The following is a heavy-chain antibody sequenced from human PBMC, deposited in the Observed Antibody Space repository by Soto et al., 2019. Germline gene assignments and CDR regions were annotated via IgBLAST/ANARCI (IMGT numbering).Heavy chain of an antibody. J-gene: IGHJ6*02. CDR2: ISYDGSNK. D-gene: IGHD6-13*01. CDR3: ARDIRQLVRYYYYGMDV. V-gene: IGHV3-30-3*01. CDR1: GFTFSSYA. Sequence: XGSLGLSCAASGFTFSSYAMHWVRQAPGKGLEWVAVISYDGSNKYYADSVKGRFTISRDNSKNTLYLQMNSLRAEDTAVYYCARDIRQLVRYYYYGMDVWGQGTTVTVSS.